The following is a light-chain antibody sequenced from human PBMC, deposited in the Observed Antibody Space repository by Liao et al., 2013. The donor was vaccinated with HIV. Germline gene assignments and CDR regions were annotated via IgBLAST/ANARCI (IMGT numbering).Light chain of an antibody. CDR3: QAWDSSTDVV. CDR1: KLGDKY. Sequence: ELTQPPSVSVSPGQTASITCSGDKLGDKYACWYQQKPGQSPVLVIYQDSKRPSGIPERFSGSNSGNTATLTISGTQAMDEADYYCQAWDSSTDVVFGGGTKLTVL. CDR2: QDS. V-gene: IGLV3-1*01. J-gene: IGLJ2*01.